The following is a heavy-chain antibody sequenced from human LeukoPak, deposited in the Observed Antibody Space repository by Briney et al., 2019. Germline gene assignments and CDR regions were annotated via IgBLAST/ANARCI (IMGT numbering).Heavy chain of an antibody. J-gene: IGHJ5*02. CDR1: GYTFTSYG. V-gene: IGHV1-18*01. CDR2: ISAYNGNT. D-gene: IGHD3-22*01. CDR3: EMMYYYDSSGQNWFDP. Sequence: ASVKVSLKASGYTFTSYGISWVRQAPAQGLEWMGLISAYNGNTNYTQKLQGRVTMTTDTPTSTAYMEVRGLRSDDTAVYYCEMMYYYDSSGQNWFDPWGQGTLVTVSS.